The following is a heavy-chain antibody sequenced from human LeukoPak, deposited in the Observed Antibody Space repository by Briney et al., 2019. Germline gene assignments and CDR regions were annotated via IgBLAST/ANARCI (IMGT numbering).Heavy chain of an antibody. Sequence: GGSLRLSCAASGFTFDDYTMHWVRQAPGKGLEWVSLISWDGGSTYYADSVKGRFAISRDNSKNSLYLQMNSLRTEDTALYFCAKDHYYGSGSYSRWVYFDYWGQGTLVTVSS. V-gene: IGHV3-43*01. CDR2: ISWDGGST. CDR3: AKDHYYGSGSYSRWVYFDY. J-gene: IGHJ4*02. CDR1: GFTFDDYT. D-gene: IGHD3-10*01.